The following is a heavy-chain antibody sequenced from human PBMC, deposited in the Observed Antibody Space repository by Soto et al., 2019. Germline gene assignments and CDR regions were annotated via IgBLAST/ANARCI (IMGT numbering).Heavy chain of an antibody. D-gene: IGHD3-22*01. J-gene: IGHJ4*02. CDR3: ARSADDSSGYYYDLGY. Sequence: EASVKVSCKASGYTFTSYYMHWGRQAPGQGLEWMGIINPSGGSTSYAQKFQGRVTMTRDTSTSTVYMELSSLRSEDTAVYYCARSADDSSGYYYDLGYWGQGTLVTVSS. CDR1: GYTFTSYY. CDR2: INPSGGST. V-gene: IGHV1-46*03.